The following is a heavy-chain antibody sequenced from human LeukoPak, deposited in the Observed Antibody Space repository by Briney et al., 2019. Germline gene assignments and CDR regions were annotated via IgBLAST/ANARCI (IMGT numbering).Heavy chain of an antibody. Sequence: GGSLRLSCAASGFTFSSYSMNWVRQAPGKGLECVSSISSSSSYIYYADSVKGRFTISRDNAKHSLYLQMNSLRAEDTAVYYCARFGYCSSTSCYAFDYWGQGTLVTVSS. D-gene: IGHD2-2*01. CDR3: ARFGYCSSTSCYAFDY. CDR1: GFTFSSYS. CDR2: ISSSSSYI. J-gene: IGHJ4*02. V-gene: IGHV3-21*01.